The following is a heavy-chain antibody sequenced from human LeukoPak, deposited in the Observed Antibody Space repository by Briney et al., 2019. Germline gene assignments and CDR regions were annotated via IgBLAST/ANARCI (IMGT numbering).Heavy chain of an antibody. CDR1: GYTFTSYG. CDR2: INPNSGGT. Sequence: ASVKVSCKASGYTFTSYGISWVRQAPGQGLEWMGWINPNSGGTNYAQKFQGRVTMTRDTSISTAYMELSRLRSDDTAVYYCARDGSVSGYYYDSSGYYYRWGQGTLVTVSS. J-gene: IGHJ4*02. D-gene: IGHD3-22*01. CDR3: ARDGSVSGYYYDSSGYYYR. V-gene: IGHV1-2*02.